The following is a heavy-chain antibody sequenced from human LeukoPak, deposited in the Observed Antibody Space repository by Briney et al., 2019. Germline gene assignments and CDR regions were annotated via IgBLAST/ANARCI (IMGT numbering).Heavy chain of an antibody. J-gene: IGHJ4*02. V-gene: IGHV4-39*07. CDR1: GDANTNSLYY. Sequence: SETLSLTCTVSGDANTNSLYYWGWVRQPPGKGLEWIGTIDYSGSTYYNPSLKSRATISIDTSKNQFSLTLSPVTAADTAVYYCAREYTLYISGWFIDYWGQGTVVTVSS. CDR2: IDYSGST. D-gene: IGHD6-19*01. CDR3: AREYTLYISGWFIDY.